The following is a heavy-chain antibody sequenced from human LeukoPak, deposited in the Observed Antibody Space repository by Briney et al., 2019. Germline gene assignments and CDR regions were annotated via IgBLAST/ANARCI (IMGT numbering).Heavy chain of an antibody. Sequence: GGSLRLSCAASGFTFSSYGMHWVRQAPGKGLEWVAFIRYDGSNKYYADSVKGRFTISRDNSKNTLYLQMNSLRAEDTAVYYCAKDRLTIMVRGVIIKSRYYYYYMDVWGKGTTVTVSS. CDR3: AKDRLTIMVRGVIIKSRYYYYYMDV. V-gene: IGHV3-30*02. J-gene: IGHJ6*03. CDR2: IRYDGSNK. D-gene: IGHD3-10*01. CDR1: GFTFSSYG.